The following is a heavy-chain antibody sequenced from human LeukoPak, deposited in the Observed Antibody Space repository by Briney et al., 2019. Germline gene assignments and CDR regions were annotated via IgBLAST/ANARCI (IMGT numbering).Heavy chain of an antibody. Sequence: GGSLRLPCAASGFTSSSAWMNWVRQAPGKGLEWVGHIKRQIDGGTTDYVAPVNGRFTISRDDSKNTVYLQMNSLKAEDTALYYCTTGYASSWYSWGQGTLVTVSS. D-gene: IGHD6-13*01. CDR2: IKRQIDGGTT. CDR1: GFTSSSAW. CDR3: TTGYASSWYS. J-gene: IGHJ4*02. V-gene: IGHV3-15*01.